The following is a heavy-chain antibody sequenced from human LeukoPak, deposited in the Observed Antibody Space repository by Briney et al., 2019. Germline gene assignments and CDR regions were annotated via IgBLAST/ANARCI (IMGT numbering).Heavy chain of an antibody. CDR3: ARRGSRASPFDY. CDR1: GGSISSYY. D-gene: IGHD3-10*01. V-gene: IGHV4-59*08. CDR2: IHYSGST. Sequence: SETLSLTCTVSGGSISSYYWSWVRQPPGKGLEWIGNIHYSGSTNYNPSLKSRVTISVDTSKNQFSLKLSSVTAADTAVYYCARRGSRASPFDYWGQGTLVTVSS. J-gene: IGHJ4*02.